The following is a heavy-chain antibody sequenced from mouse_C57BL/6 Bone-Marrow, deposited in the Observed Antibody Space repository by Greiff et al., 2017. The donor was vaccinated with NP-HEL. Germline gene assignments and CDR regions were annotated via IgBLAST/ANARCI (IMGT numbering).Heavy chain of an antibody. CDR3: ARRALITTVVAPYFDV. V-gene: IGHV8-12*01. CDR1: GFSLSTSGMG. D-gene: IGHD1-1*01. Sequence: QVQLKESGPGILQSSQTLSLTCSFSGFSLSTSGMGVSWIRQPSGKGLEWLAHIYWDDDKRYNPSLKSRLTISKDTSRNQVFLKITSVDTADTATYYCARRALITTVVAPYFDVWGTGTTVTVSS. CDR2: IYWDDDK. J-gene: IGHJ1*03.